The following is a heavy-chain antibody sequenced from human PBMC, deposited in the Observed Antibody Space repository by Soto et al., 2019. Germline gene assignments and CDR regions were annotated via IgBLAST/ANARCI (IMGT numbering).Heavy chain of an antibody. CDR1: GFTVSSNY. D-gene: IGHD2-2*03. J-gene: IGHJ6*03. Sequence: GGSLRLSCAASGFTVSSNYMSWVRQAPGKGLEWVSVIYSGGSTYYADSVKGRFTISRDNSKNTLYLQMNSLRAEDTAVYYCAREITTVDIVVVPAGQDRYYYYYMDVWGKGTTVTVSS. V-gene: IGHV3-66*01. CDR2: IYSGGST. CDR3: AREITTVDIVVVPAGQDRYYYYYMDV.